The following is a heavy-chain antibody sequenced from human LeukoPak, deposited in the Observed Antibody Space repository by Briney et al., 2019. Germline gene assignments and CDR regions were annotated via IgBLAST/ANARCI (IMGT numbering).Heavy chain of an antibody. CDR3: ARDRSRYDILTGYASLDY. J-gene: IGHJ4*02. CDR1: GGSISSYY. D-gene: IGHD3-9*01. CDR2: IYTSGST. Sequence: SETLSLTCTVSGGSISSYYWSWIRQPAGKGLEWIRRIYTSGSTNYNPSLKSRVTMSVDTSKNQFSLKLSSLTAADTAVYYCARDRSRYDILTGYASLDYWGQGTLVTVSS. V-gene: IGHV4-4*07.